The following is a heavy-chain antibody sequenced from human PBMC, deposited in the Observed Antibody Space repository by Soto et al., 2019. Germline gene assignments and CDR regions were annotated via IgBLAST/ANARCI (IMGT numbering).Heavy chain of an antibody. D-gene: IGHD1-1*01. CDR3: ARDLSGDTTPYFDL. Sequence: EEQLVESGGGLVQPGGSLRLSCAASGFAFSSYWMHWVRQTPGKGPVWVSRIYNDGSRTAYADSVKGRFTISRDNAKNTMYLQMSSLTVEDTAVYYCARDLSGDTTPYFDLLGQGTLVTVSS. J-gene: IGHJ4*02. V-gene: IGHV3-74*01. CDR2: IYNDGSRT. CDR1: GFAFSSYW.